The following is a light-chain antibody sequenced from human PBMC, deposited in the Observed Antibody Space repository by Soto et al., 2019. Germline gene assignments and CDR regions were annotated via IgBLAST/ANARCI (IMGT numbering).Light chain of an antibody. V-gene: IGKV1-9*01. Sequence: DIQLTQSPSFLSASVGDRVTITCRASQGISSYLAWYQQKPAKAPKLLIYAASTLQSGVPSRFSGSGSGTEFTLTISSLQPEDFATYYCQQLNSYLSFGGGTKVEIK. CDR1: QGISSY. CDR3: QQLNSYLS. J-gene: IGKJ4*01. CDR2: AAS.